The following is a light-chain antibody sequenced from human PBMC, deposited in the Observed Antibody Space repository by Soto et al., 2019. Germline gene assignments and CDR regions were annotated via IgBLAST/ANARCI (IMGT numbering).Light chain of an antibody. CDR1: TSDVGNYNY. J-gene: IGLJ1*01. Sequence: QSALAQPASVSGSPGQSITISCTGTTSDVGNYNYVSWFQQHPGKPPKLMIYEVTNRPSGVSNRFSGSKAGITASLTISGLQAEGEADYYCSSYTTNTTLVFGTGTKVTAL. CDR3: SSYTTNTTLV. V-gene: IGLV2-14*01. CDR2: EVT.